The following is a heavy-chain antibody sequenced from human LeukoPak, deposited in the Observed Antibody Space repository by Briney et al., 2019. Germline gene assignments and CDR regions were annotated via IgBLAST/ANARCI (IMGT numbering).Heavy chain of an antibody. Sequence: LRLSCAASGFTFSSYEMNWVRQAPGKGLEWIGEINHSGSTNYNPSLKSRVTISVDTSKNQFSLKLSSVTAADTAVYYCARGYNTYMDVWGKGTAVTVSS. J-gene: IGHJ6*03. CDR1: GFTFSSYE. D-gene: IGHD5-24*01. CDR3: ARGYNTYMDV. V-gene: IGHV4-34*01. CDR2: INHSGST.